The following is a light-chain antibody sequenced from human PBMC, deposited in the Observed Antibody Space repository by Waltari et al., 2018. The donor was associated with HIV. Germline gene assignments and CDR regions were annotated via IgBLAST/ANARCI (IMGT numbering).Light chain of an antibody. CDR1: QTLEDNY. Sequence: EVVLTQSPATLSLSPGERAALSCRASQTLEDNYLAGYQQKPGQSPRLLIYGASDRATGIPDRFSGRGSGTDFTLTISTVESDDVAVYYCQLYGRSRTFGQGTRV. CDR2: GAS. J-gene: IGKJ1*01. CDR3: QLYGRSRT. V-gene: IGKV3-20*01.